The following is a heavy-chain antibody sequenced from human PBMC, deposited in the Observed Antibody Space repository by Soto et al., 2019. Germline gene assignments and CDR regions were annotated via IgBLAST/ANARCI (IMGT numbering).Heavy chain of an antibody. D-gene: IGHD3-22*01. Sequence: PGGSLRLSCAASGFTFSSYGMHWVRQAPGKGLEWVAVISYDGSNKYYADSVKGRFTISRDNSKNTLYLQMNSLRAEDTAVYYCAIVSRSSYYDSSGYHWGQGTLVTVSS. CDR2: ISYDGSNK. V-gene: IGHV3-30*03. CDR1: GFTFSSYG. J-gene: IGHJ4*02. CDR3: AIVSRSSYYDSSGYH.